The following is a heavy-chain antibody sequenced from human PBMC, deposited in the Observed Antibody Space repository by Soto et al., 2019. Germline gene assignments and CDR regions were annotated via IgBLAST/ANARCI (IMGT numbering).Heavy chain of an antibody. CDR2: IIDSGGSK. V-gene: IGHV3-23*01. J-gene: IGHJ6*02. CDR3: ARGMGYYYYYGMDV. CDR1: GFTFSSCA. Sequence: GGSLRLSCAASGFTFSSCAMGWVRQAPGKGLEWVSDIIDSGGSKYYADSVKGRFTISRDNSKNTLYLQMNSLRAEDTAVYYCARGMGYYYYYGMDVWGQGTTVTVSS.